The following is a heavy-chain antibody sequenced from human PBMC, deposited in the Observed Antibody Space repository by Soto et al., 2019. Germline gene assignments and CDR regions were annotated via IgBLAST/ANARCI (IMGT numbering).Heavy chain of an antibody. Sequence: QVQMVQSGPEVKMPGASVKVSCKTSGYTFTAYGLAWLRQAPGQRPEWMGWVSTNDDRTNYARKFQGRITMTTDRSSTTPSYKLRSLGTDDTAVYYYATELNTVSSAYYSFAFWGQGTLVIVSS. CDR2: VSTNDDRT. J-gene: IGHJ4*02. CDR1: GYTFTAYG. CDR3: ATELNTVSSAYYSFAF. D-gene: IGHD3-22*01. V-gene: IGHV1-18*01.